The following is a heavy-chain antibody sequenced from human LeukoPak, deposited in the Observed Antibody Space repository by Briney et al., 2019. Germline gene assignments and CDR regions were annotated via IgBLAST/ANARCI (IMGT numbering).Heavy chain of an antibody. J-gene: IGHJ6*02. Sequence: PGGSLRLSCAASGFTFSSYSMNWVRQAPGKGLEWVSSISSSSSYIYYADSVKGRFTISRDNAKNSLYLQMNSLRAEDTAVYYCARDGYCSGGSCYSVFYYDMDVWGQGTTVTVSS. V-gene: IGHV3-21*01. CDR1: GFTFSSYS. D-gene: IGHD2-15*01. CDR3: ARDGYCSGGSCYSVFYYDMDV. CDR2: ISSSSSYI.